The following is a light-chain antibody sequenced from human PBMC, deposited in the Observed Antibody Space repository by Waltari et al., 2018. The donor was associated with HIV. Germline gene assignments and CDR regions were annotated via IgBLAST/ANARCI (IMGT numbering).Light chain of an antibody. CDR2: TNE. CDR3: ATWDDSLNGLI. V-gene: IGLV1-44*01. CDR1: SFNIGRNT. J-gene: IGLJ2*01. Sequence: QSVLTQPPSASATPGQRVTISCSGSSFNIGRNTVSWYQQLPGTAPKLLIYTNEQRPSGFPDRFSGSKSGTSASLAISGLQSGDEADYYCATWDDSLNGLIFGGGTKLSVL.